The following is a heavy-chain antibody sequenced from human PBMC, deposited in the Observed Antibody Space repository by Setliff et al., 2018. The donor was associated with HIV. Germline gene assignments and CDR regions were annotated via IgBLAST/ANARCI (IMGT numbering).Heavy chain of an antibody. CDR1: GDSIISGSYY. V-gene: IGHV4-39*07. J-gene: IGHJ5*02. CDR3: AREAPSEPTRYYNFWSGYPDWFDP. Sequence: SETLSLTCIVTGDSIISGSYYWAWIRQPPGKGLEWIGTIYNGGASHYNPSLKSRVIIFLDPSKNQFSLELTSVTAADTAVYYCAREAPSEPTRYYNFWSGYPDWFDPWGPGTMVTVSS. D-gene: IGHD3-3*01. CDR2: IYNGGAS.